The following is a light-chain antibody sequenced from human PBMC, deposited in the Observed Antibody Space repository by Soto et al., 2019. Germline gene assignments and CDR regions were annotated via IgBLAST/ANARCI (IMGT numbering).Light chain of an antibody. J-gene: IGLJ1*01. CDR1: SSAVGGYNY. CDR3: SSYTSSSTYV. V-gene: IGLV2-14*01. CDR2: DVS. Sequence: QSALNQPASVSGSPGQSFTISCPGTSSAVGGYNYVSWYQQHPGKAPKLMIYDVSNRPSGVSNRFSGSKSGNTASLTISGLQAEDEADYYCSSYTSSSTYVFGTGTKVTVL.